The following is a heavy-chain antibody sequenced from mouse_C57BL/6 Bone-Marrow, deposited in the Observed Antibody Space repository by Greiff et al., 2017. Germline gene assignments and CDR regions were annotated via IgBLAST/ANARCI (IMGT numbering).Heavy chain of an antibody. Sequence: QVQLKESGAELVKPGASVKLSCKASGYTFTSYWMQWVKQRPGQGLEWIGEIDPSDSYTNYNQKSKGKATLTVDTSSSTAYMQLSSLTSEDSAVYYCASPTAQATWAWFAYWGQGTLVTVSA. J-gene: IGHJ3*01. V-gene: IGHV1-50*01. CDR1: GYTFTSYW. CDR3: ASPTAQATWAWFAY. D-gene: IGHD3-2*02. CDR2: IDPSDSYT.